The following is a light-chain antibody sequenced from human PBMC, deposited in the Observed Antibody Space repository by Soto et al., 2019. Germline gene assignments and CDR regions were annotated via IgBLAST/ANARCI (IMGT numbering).Light chain of an antibody. CDR2: AVS. V-gene: IGKV1D-12*01. Sequence: DIQMTQSPSSVSASVGDRVTITCRASQGIYNWLAWYQQKPGKAPKLLISAVSNLQSGVPSRFSGSGYATDFTLTISSLQPEDFATYYCQQANTFPLTLGPGTKVDIK. CDR1: QGIYNW. J-gene: IGKJ3*01. CDR3: QQANTFPLT.